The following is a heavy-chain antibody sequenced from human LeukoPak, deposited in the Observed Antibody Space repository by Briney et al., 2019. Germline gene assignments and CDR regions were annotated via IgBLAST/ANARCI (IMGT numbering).Heavy chain of an antibody. CDR3: ARDLGGGSANY. CDR2: ISYDGSNK. CDR1: GFTFSSYA. D-gene: IGHD2-15*01. Sequence: PGGSLRLSCAASGFTFSSYAMHWVRQAPGKGLEWVAVISYDGSNKYYADSVKGRFTISRDNSKNTLYLQMNSLRAEDTAVYYCARDLGGGSANYWGQGTLVIVSS. V-gene: IGHV3-30-3*01. J-gene: IGHJ4*02.